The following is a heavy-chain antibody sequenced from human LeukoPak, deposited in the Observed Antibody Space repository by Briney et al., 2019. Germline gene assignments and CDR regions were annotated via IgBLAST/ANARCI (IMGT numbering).Heavy chain of an antibody. J-gene: IGHJ4*02. CDR3: ARRRYNYDY. CDR1: GGSISSYY. D-gene: IGHD5-18*01. CDR2: IYYSGNT. Sequence: SETLSLTCTVSGGSISSYYWSWIRQPPGKGLEWIGYIYYSGNTIYNPSLKSQVTISIDTSKNQFSLKLSSVTAAHTAVYYCARRRYNYDYWGQGTLVTVSS. V-gene: IGHV4-59*01.